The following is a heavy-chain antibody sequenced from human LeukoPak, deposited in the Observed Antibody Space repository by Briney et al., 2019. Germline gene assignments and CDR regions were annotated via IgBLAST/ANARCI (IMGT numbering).Heavy chain of an antibody. J-gene: IGHJ4*02. CDR1: GGSISSSAYY. D-gene: IGHD3-22*01. CDR2: INHSGST. V-gene: IGHV4-39*07. Sequence: SETLSLTCTVSGGSISSSAYYWSWIRQPPGKGLEWIGEINHSGSTNYIPSLKSRVTISVDTSKNQFSLKLSSVTAADTAVYYCARGNLYYFDSSGYYFKFDYWGQGTLVTVSS. CDR3: ARGNLYYFDSSGYYFKFDY.